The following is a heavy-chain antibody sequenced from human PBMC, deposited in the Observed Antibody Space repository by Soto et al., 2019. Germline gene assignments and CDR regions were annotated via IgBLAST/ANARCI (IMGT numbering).Heavy chain of an antibody. V-gene: IGHV4-4*02. D-gene: IGHD6-19*01. CDR3: ARSFGWYAIDY. Sequence: QVLLQESGPGLVQPSGTLSLSCVVSGVSISSNYYWGWVRQPPGKGLEWLGDISHIGSVNYNPSLTSRVPISMDKSQNQFSLKVNSVTAAATAVYYCARSFGWYAIDYWGQGTLVIVSS. CDR2: ISHIGSV. CDR1: GVSISSNYY. J-gene: IGHJ4*02.